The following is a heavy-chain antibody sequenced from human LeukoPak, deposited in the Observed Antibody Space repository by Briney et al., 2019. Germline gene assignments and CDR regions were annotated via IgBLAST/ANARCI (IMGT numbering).Heavy chain of an antibody. V-gene: IGHV3-74*01. J-gene: IGHJ4*02. D-gene: IGHD3-3*01. CDR1: GFPFSVSW. Sequence: GESLRLSCAASGFPFSVSWMHWFRQVPGKGLMWVSRITTDETTTYADSVRGRFSISRDNAKNTVYLQMNSLRVEDTAVYYCAKDWFATTDYWGQGILVTVSS. CDR3: AKDWFATTDY. CDR2: ITTDETT.